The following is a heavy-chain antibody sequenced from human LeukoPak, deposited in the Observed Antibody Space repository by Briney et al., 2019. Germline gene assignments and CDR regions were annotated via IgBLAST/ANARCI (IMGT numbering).Heavy chain of an antibody. Sequence: SETLSLTCAVYGGSFSGYYWSWIRQPPGKGLEWIGEINHSGSTNYNPSLKSRVTISVDTSKNQFSLKLSSVTAADTAVYYCARQIMTTVAFFDYWGQGTLVTVSS. V-gene: IGHV4-34*01. D-gene: IGHD4-23*01. CDR1: GGSFSGYY. J-gene: IGHJ4*02. CDR2: INHSGST. CDR3: ARQIMTTVAFFDY.